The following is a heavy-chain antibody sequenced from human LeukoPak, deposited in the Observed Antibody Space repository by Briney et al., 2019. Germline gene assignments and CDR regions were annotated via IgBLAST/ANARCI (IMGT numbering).Heavy chain of an antibody. V-gene: IGHV1-18*01. CDR2: ISAYNGNT. CDR1: GYTFTSYG. J-gene: IGHJ6*03. D-gene: IGHD2-2*01. CDR3: VRDLSHCSSTSCPSDYYYYYMDV. Sequence: GASVKVSFKASGYTFTSYGISWVRQAPGQGLEWMGWISAYNGNTNYAQKLQGRVTMTTDTSTSTAYMELRSLRSDDTAVYYCVRDLSHCSSTSCPSDYYYYYMDVWGKGTTVTVSS.